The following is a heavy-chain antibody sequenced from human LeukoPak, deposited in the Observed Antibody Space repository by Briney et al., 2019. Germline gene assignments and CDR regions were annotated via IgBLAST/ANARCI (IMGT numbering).Heavy chain of an antibody. CDR2: ISSSGDSI. CDR1: GFSLTTYE. Sequence: PGGSLRLSCAASGFSLTTYEMNWVRQAQGKGLEWVSYISSSGDSIYYADSVKGRFTISRDNAKNSLSLQMNSLRAEDTAIYYCARDRRVGATWSVGAFDIWGQGTTVTVSS. V-gene: IGHV3-48*03. J-gene: IGHJ3*02. CDR3: ARDRRVGATWSVGAFDI. D-gene: IGHD1-26*01.